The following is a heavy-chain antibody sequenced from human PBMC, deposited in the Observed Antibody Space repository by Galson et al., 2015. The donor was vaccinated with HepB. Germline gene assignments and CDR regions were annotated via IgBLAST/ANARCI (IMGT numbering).Heavy chain of an antibody. CDR1: GFTFSGYW. CDR2: IKQDRSEQ. Sequence: SLRLSCAVSGFTFSGYWMRWVRQIPGKGLESVANIKQDRSEQYYVDSVKGRFTISRDNAKNSLYLQMNSLRAEDTAVYYCAREGSRGGYVALSRDLWGQGALV. J-gene: IGHJ5*02. CDR3: AREGSRGGYVALSRDL. D-gene: IGHD6-19*01. V-gene: IGHV3-7*01.